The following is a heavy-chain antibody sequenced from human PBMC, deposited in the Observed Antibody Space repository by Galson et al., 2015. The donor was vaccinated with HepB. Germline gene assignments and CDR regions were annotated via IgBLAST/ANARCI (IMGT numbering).Heavy chain of an antibody. CDR3: AREIKGRWYHFEY. V-gene: IGHV3-33*01. CDR1: GFDSSIYG. CDR2: IWFDGSNE. Sequence: SLRLSCAASGFDSSIYGMNWVRQAPGKGLEWVAVIWFDGSNEDYVDSVKGRFTISRDNSQKTLYLQMNSLRAEDTAVYYCAREIKGRWYHFEYWGQGALVTVSS. D-gene: IGHD2-2*01. J-gene: IGHJ4*02.